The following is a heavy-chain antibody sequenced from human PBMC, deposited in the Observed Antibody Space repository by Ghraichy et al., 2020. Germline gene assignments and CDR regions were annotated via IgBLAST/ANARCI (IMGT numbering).Heavy chain of an antibody. CDR1: GFTFSSYW. CDR2: IKQDGSEK. Sequence: GGSLRLSCAASGFTFSSYWMSWVRQAPGKGLEWVANIKQDGSEKYYVDSVKGRFTISRDNAKNSLYLQMNSLRAEDTAVYYCARDLTGKLPDSSGWYFTFSRDYYCYGMDVWGQGTTVTVSS. J-gene: IGHJ6*02. CDR3: ARDLTGKLPDSSGWYFTFSRDYYCYGMDV. D-gene: IGHD6-19*01. V-gene: IGHV3-7*03.